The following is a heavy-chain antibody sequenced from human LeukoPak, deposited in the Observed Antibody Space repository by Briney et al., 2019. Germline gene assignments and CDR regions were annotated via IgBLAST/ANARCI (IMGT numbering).Heavy chain of an antibody. V-gene: IGHV3-23*01. CDR1: GFTVSSNY. D-gene: IGHD5-12*01. CDR3: AIGPPYGGYSD. CDR2: ISGSGGRT. J-gene: IGHJ4*02. Sequence: GGSLRLSCAASGFTVSSNYMSWVRQAPRKGLEWVSSISGSGGRTYYADSLKGRFTISRDNSKNTLYLQMNSLRPEDTAVYSCAIGPPYGGYSDWGQGTLVTVSS.